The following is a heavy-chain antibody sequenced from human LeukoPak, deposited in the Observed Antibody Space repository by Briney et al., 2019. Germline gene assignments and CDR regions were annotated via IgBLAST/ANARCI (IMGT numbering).Heavy chain of an antibody. CDR1: GFTFSSYS. D-gene: IGHD2-2*01. J-gene: IGHJ4*02. CDR3: AREGYCSSTSCYSAY. CDR2: ISSSGSYI. V-gene: IGHV3-21*01. Sequence: PGGSLRLSCAASGFTFSSYSMNWVRQAPGKGLEWVSSISSSGSYIYYADSVKGRFTISRDNAKNSLYLQMNSLRAEDTAVYYCAREGYCSSTSCYSAYWGQGTLVTVSS.